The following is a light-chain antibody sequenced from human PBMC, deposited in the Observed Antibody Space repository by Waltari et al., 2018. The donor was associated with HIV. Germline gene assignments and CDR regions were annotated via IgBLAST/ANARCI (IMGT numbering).Light chain of an antibody. V-gene: IGKV3-15*01. J-gene: IGKJ4*01. Sequence: EIVMTQSPATLSVSPGERGTLSCRASENINTTLAWYQLKPGQAPRLLISGASTRATGIPARFSGSGSGTDFTLNITNVQAEDAAVYYCHQYFSVFPSTFGGGTTVEI. CDR2: GAS. CDR3: HQYFSVFPST. CDR1: ENINTT.